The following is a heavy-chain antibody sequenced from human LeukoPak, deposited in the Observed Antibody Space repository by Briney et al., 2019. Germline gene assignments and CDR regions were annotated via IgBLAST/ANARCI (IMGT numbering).Heavy chain of an antibody. J-gene: IGHJ4*02. CDR2: ISGSGAST. D-gene: IGHD2-2*01. CDR3: ASNVVPAARVDY. CDR1: GITVSNNY. Sequence: GGSLRLSCAASGITVSNNYMSWVRQAPGKGLEWISGISGSGASTYYADSVKGRFTISRDNSKNTLYLQMNSLRAEDTAVYYCASNVVPAARVDYWGQGTLVTVSS. V-gene: IGHV3-66*02.